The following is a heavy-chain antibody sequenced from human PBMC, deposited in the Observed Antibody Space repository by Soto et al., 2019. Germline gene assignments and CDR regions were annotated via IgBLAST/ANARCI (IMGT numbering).Heavy chain of an antibody. CDR3: ARPDGDPGY. D-gene: IGHD4-17*01. V-gene: IGHV4-39*01. CDR1: GGSISSSSYY. CDR2: IYYSGST. J-gene: IGHJ4*02. Sequence: SETLSLTCTVSGGSISSSSYYWGWIRQPPGKGLEWIGSIYYSGSTYYNPSLKSRVTISVDTSKNQFSLKLSSVTAADTAVYYCARPDGDPGYWGQGTLVTVSS.